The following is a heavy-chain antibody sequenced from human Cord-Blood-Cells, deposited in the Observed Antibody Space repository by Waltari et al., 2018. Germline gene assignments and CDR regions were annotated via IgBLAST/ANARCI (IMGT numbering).Heavy chain of an antibody. V-gene: IGHV4-39*01. CDR1: GGSISSSSYY. J-gene: IGHJ4*02. CDR2: IYYSGST. Sequence: QLQLQESGPGLVKPSETLSLTCTVSGGSISSSSYYWGWIRQPPGKGLEWIGSIYYSGSTYYNPSLKSRVTISVDTSKNQFSLKLSSVTAADTAVYYCARRRRLVGDNFDYWGQGTLVTVSS. D-gene: IGHD3-10*01. CDR3: ARRRRLVGDNFDY.